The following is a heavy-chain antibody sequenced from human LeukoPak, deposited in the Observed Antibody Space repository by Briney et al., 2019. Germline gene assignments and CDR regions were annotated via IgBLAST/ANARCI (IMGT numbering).Heavy chain of an antibody. V-gene: IGHV4-59*01. CDR2: TYYSGST. D-gene: IGHD2-2*01. CDR3: ARGPYCSSTSCPGDWFDP. J-gene: IGHJ5*02. CDR1: GGSISSYY. Sequence: SETLSRTCTVSGGSISSYYWGWIRQPPGKGLEWIGYTYYSGSTNYNPSLKSRVTISVDTSKDQFSLKLSSVTAADTAVYYCARGPYCSSTSCPGDWFDPWGQGTLATVSS.